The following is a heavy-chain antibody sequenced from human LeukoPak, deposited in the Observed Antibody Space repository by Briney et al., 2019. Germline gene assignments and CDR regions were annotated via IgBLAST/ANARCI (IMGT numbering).Heavy chain of an antibody. CDR1: GFTFNSYA. J-gene: IGHJ4*02. Sequence: GGSLRLSCAASGFTFNSYAMSWVRQAPGKGLEWVSGISGSGGSTYYADSVKGRFTISRDNSKNTLYLQMNSPRAEDTAVYYCAKADSGSYWPYYFDYWGQGTLVTVSS. CDR2: ISGSGGST. CDR3: AKADSGSYWPYYFDY. D-gene: IGHD1-26*01. V-gene: IGHV3-23*01.